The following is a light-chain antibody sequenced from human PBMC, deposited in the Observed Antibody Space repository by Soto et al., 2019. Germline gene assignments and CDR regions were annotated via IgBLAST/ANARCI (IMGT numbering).Light chain of an antibody. CDR1: SSNIGSNY. Sequence: QLVLTQPPSASGTPGQRVTISCSGSSSNIGSNYVYWYQQLPGTAPKLLIHRNNQRPSGVPDRFSGSKSGTSASLAISGLRSEEEADYYGAAWDDSLSGLAVFGGGTQLTVL. J-gene: IGLJ7*01. CDR3: AAWDDSLSGLAV. V-gene: IGLV1-47*01. CDR2: RNN.